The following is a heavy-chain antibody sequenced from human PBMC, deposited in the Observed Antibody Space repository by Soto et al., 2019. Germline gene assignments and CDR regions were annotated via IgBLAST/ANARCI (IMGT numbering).Heavy chain of an antibody. D-gene: IGHD3-3*01. Sequence: XGSLRLSCSASGFTFSYYAMHWVRQAPGKGLEYVSAISSNGVTTYYADSVKGRFTISRDNSKNTLYLQMSSLRTEDTAVYYCVKEANTILSWFDHWGQGTLVTVSS. V-gene: IGHV3-64D*06. CDR3: VKEANTILSWFDH. CDR2: ISSNGVTT. J-gene: IGHJ5*02. CDR1: GFTFSYYA.